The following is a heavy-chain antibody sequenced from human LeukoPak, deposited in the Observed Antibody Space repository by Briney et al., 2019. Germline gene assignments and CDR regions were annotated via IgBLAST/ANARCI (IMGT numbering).Heavy chain of an antibody. CDR2: ISAYNGNT. CDR3: ARDRVGYSGYDLEVDY. Sequence: AASVKVSCKASGYTFTSYGISWVRQAPGQGLEWMGWISAYNGNTNYAQKLQGRVTMTTDTSTSTAYMELRSLRFDDTAVYYCARDRVGYSGYDLEVDYWGQGTLVTVSS. J-gene: IGHJ4*02. CDR1: GYTFTSYG. V-gene: IGHV1-18*01. D-gene: IGHD5-12*01.